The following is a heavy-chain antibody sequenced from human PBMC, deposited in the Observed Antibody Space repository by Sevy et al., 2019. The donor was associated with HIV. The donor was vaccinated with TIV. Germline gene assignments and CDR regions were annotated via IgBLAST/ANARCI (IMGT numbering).Heavy chain of an antibody. CDR3: ARAGSYYYDSSGYYYYYYYGMDV. D-gene: IGHD3-22*01. J-gene: IGHJ6*02. Sequence: SETLSLTCTVSGGSISSYYWSWIRQPPGKGLEWIGYIYYSGSTNYNPSLKGRVTISVDTSKNQFSLKLSSVTAADTAVYYCARAGSYYYDSSGYYYYYYYGMDVWGQGTTVTVSS. CDR2: IYYSGST. CDR1: GGSISSYY. V-gene: IGHV4-59*01.